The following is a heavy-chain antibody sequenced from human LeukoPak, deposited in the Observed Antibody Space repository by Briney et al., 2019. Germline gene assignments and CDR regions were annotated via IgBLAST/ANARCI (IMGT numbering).Heavy chain of an antibody. D-gene: IGHD4-23*01. V-gene: IGHV3-49*04. Sequence: GGSLRLSCAASRFTFSTYAMSWVRQAPGKGLEWVGFIRSKAYGGTTEYAASVKGRFTISRDDSKSIAYLQMNSLKTEDTAVYYCTRGLRWFFDYWGQGTLVTVSS. J-gene: IGHJ4*02. CDR3: TRGLRWFFDY. CDR1: RFTFSTYA. CDR2: IRSKAYGGTT.